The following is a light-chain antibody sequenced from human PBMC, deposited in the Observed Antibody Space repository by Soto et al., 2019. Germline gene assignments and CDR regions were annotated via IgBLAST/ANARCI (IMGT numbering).Light chain of an antibody. CDR2: QAS. V-gene: IGKV1-5*03. CDR1: QSISNR. CDR3: QKYSGAPA. Sequence: DIQMTQSPSTLSASVGDRVMITCRASQSISNRLAWYQQSPGKAPKLLIYQASSLESGVPSRFSVSGYGTEFTLTISSLQPDDFATYSCQKYSGAPAFGQGTKVELK. J-gene: IGKJ1*01.